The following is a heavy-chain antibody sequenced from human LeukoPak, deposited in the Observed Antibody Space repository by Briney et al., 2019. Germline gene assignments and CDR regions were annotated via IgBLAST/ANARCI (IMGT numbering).Heavy chain of an antibody. Sequence: SGGSLRLSCAASGFTFSSYAMSWVRQAPGKGLEWVSAISGSGGSTYYADSVKGRFTISRDNSKNTLYLQMNSLRAEDTAVYYCAKQMDYVWGSYRGWGQGTLVTVSS. D-gene: IGHD3-16*02. CDR3: AKQMDYVWGSYRG. CDR1: GFTFSSYA. J-gene: IGHJ4*02. CDR2: ISGSGGST. V-gene: IGHV3-23*01.